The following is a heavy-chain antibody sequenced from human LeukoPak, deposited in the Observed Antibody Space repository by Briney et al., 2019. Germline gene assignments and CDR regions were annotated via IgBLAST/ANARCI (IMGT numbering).Heavy chain of an antibody. V-gene: IGHV1-46*01. CDR1: GYTFTNCY. J-gene: IGHJ4*02. CDR3: ATDHSIAVAGPGGDY. Sequence: ASVKVSCKASGYTFTNCYMHWVRQAPGQGLEWMGIIDPSGGSTDYAQKFQGRVTMTRDTSTSTVYMELSSLRSEDTAVYYCATDHSIAVAGPGGDYWGQGTLVTVSS. D-gene: IGHD6-19*01. CDR2: IDPSGGST.